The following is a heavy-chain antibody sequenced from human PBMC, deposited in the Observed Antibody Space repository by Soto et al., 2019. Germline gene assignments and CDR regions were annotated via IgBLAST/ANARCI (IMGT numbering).Heavy chain of an antibody. D-gene: IGHD2-2*01. V-gene: IGHV3-15*07. CDR1: GFTFSNAW. Sequence: GGSLRLSCAASGFTFSNAWMNWVRQAPGKGLEWVGRIKSKTDGGTTDYAQPLKGRFTISRDDSKNTLYLQTTSLKTEEKAVYYCTTDGPPRDSTSWYPGFWYYGMDVWGQGTTVTVSS. J-gene: IGHJ6*02. CDR2: IKSKTDGGTT. CDR3: TTDGPPRDSTSWYPGFWYYGMDV.